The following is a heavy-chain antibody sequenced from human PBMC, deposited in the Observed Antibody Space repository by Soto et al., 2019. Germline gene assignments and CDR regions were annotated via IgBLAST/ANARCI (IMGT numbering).Heavy chain of an antibody. V-gene: IGHV1-18*01. J-gene: IGHJ5*01. CDR1: GYTFVNYG. Sequence: ASVKVSCKASGYTFVNYGISWVRQAPGQGLEWVGWITTSNGKTHYAQNLQGRVTMTTDTLTSTAYMELRSLRSDDTALYYCARLTSQNWFESWGQGTLVTVSS. CDR3: ARLTSQNWFES. CDR2: ITTSNGKT.